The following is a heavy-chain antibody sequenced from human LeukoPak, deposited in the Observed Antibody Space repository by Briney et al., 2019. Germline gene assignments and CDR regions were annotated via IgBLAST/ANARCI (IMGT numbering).Heavy chain of an antibody. CDR1: GYTFTGYY. V-gene: IGHV1-2*02. CDR2: INPNSGGT. CDR3: ATSNNSSSWYRRAFDI. D-gene: IGHD6-13*01. Sequence: ASVKVSCKASGYTFTGYYMHWVRQAPGQGLEWMGWINPNSGGTNYAQKLQGRVTMTTDTSTSTAYMELRSLRSDDTAVYYCATSNNSSSWYRRAFDIWGQGTMVTVSS. J-gene: IGHJ3*02.